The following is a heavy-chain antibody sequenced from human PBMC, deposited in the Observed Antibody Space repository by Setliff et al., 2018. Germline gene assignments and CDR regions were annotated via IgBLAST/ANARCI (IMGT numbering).Heavy chain of an antibody. Sequence: GGSLRLSCAASGFNFSDYWMHWVRQVPGKGLVWVSRLSGDADVSRPTYADSVKGRFTTSRDNAKNTLYLQMNSLTVEVTALYYCAAGVITFGGVIEYWGRGTLVTVSS. J-gene: IGHJ4*02. CDR2: LSGDADVSRP. CDR3: AAGVITFGGVIEY. CDR1: GFNFSDYW. D-gene: IGHD3-16*01. V-gene: IGHV3-74*01.